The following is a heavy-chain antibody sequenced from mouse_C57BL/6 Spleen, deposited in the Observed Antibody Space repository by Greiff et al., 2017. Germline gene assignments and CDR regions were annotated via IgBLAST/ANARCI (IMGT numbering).Heavy chain of an antibody. J-gene: IGHJ2*01. CDR2: IDPSDSYT. D-gene: IGHD3-2*02. CDR3: ARESSPNSSGYLDY. CDR1: GYTFTSYW. Sequence: VQLQQPGAELVMPGASVKLSCKASGYTFTSYWMHWVKQRPGQGLEWIGEIDPSDSYTNYNQKFKGKSTLTVDKSSSTAYMQLSSLTSEDSAVYYCARESSPNSSGYLDYWGQGTTLTVSS. V-gene: IGHV1-69*01.